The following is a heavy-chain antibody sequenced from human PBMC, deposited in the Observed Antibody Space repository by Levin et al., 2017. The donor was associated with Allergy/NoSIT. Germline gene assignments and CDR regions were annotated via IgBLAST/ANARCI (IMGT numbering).Heavy chain of an antibody. CDR3: ARDLRGSWYDWFDP. CDR2: INTNTGNP. D-gene: IGHD6-13*01. V-gene: IGHV7-4-1*01. J-gene: IGHJ5*02. Sequence: ASVKVSCKASGYDFSSYAMNWVRQAPGQGLEWMGWINTNTGNPTYARGFTGRFVFSLDTSASTAYLQIDSLTAEDTAVYYCARDLRGSWYDWFDPWGQGSLVTVSS. CDR1: GYDFSSYA.